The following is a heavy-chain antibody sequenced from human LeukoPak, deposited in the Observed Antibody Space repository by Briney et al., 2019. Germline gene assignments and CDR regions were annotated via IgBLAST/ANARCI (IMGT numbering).Heavy chain of an antibody. V-gene: IGHV3-21*01. D-gene: IGHD6-13*01. CDR2: ISSSSSYI. Sequence: GGSLRLSCAASGFTFSSYSMNWVRQAPGKGLEWVSSISSSSSYIYYADSVKGRFTISRDNAKNSLYLQMNSLRAEDTAVYYCATDAAAGPIKGDYYYGMDVWGQGTTVTVSS. J-gene: IGHJ6*02. CDR3: ATDAAAGPIKGDYYYGMDV. CDR1: GFTFSSYS.